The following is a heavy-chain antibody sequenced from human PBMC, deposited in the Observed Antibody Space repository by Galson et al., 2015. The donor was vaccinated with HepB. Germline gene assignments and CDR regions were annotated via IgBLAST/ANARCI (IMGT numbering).Heavy chain of an antibody. D-gene: IGHD1-14*01. CDR1: GDSVSSNSAA. CDR3: ARGIIHMDV. CDR2: TYYRSKWYN. J-gene: IGHJ6*03. Sequence: CAISGDSVSSNSAAWSWIRQSPSRGLEWLGRTYYRSKWYNDYAVSVESRMIIYPDTSKNQFSLQLNSVTPEDTAVYYCARGIIHMDVWGKGTAVTVSS. V-gene: IGHV6-1*01.